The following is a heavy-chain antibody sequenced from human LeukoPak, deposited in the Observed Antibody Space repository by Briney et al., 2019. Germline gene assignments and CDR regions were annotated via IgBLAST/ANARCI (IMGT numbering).Heavy chain of an antibody. CDR1: GFTFSSYA. CDR3: ARDSLYGSGSQIDY. D-gene: IGHD3-10*01. Sequence: GGSLRLSCAASGFTFSSYAMSWVRQAPGKGLEWVSAISGSGGSTYYADSVKGRFTISRDNSKNTLYLQMNSLRAEDTAVYYCARDSLYGSGSQIDYWGQGTLVTVSS. V-gene: IGHV3-23*01. CDR2: ISGSGGST. J-gene: IGHJ4*02.